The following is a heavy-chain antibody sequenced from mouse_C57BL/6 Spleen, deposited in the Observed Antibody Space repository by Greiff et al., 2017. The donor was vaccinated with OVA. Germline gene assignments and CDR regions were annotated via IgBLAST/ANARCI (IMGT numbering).Heavy chain of an antibody. CDR3: ARGGLYGSSFYYAKDY. CDR2: IDPSDSYT. D-gene: IGHD1-1*01. V-gene: IGHV1-69*01. CDR1: GYTFTSYW. Sequence: QVQLQQPVAELVMPGASVKLSCKASGYTFTSYWMHWVKQRPGQGLEWIGEIDPSDSYTNYNQKFKGKSTLTVDKSSSTAYMQLSSLTSEDSAVYYGARGGLYGSSFYYAKDYWGQGTSVTVSS. J-gene: IGHJ4*01.